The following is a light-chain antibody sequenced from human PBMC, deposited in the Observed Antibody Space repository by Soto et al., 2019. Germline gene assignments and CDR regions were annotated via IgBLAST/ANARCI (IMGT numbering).Light chain of an antibody. V-gene: IGKV3-11*01. CDR2: DAS. CDR1: QSVSSY. CDR3: QQRSNWPVT. Sequence: EIVLTQSPATLSLSPREGATLSCRASQSVSSYLAWYQQKPGQAPRLLIYDASNRATGIPARFSGSGSGTDFTLIISSLEPEEFAVYYCQQRSNWPVTFGLGNKV. J-gene: IGKJ1*01.